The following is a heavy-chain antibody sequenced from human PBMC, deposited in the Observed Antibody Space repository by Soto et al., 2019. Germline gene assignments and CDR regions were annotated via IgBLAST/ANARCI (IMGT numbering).Heavy chain of an antibody. D-gene: IGHD2-15*01. CDR2: ISGSGGST. CDR3: AKDTPRHQIC. CDR1: GFTFSSYA. V-gene: IGHV3-23*01. Sequence: PGGALRLSRGGSGFTFSSYAISWGRQAPGKGLEWVSAISGSGGSTYYADSVKGRFTISRDNSKNTLYLQMNSLRAEDTAVYYCAKDTPRHQICWGQGTLVTVSS. J-gene: IGHJ4*02.